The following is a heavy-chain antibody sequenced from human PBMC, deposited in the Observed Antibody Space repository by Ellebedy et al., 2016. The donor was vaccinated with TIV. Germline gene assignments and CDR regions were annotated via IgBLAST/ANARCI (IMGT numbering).Heavy chain of an antibody. D-gene: IGHD7-27*01. CDR1: GYTFTSYG. V-gene: IGHV1-18*01. J-gene: IGHJ4*02. CDR3: ARKTNWGSGGFFDY. CDR2: ISAYNGNT. Sequence: AASVKVSCKASGYTFTSYGISWVRQAPGQGLEWMGWISAYNGNTNYAQKLQGRVTMTTDTSTSTAYTELRSLRSDDTAVYYCARKTNWGSGGFFDYWGQGTLVTVSS.